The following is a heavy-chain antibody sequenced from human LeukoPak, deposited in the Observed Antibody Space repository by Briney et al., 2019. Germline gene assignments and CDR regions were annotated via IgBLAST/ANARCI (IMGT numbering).Heavy chain of an antibody. D-gene: IGHD3-10*01. CDR1: GYTFTGYY. V-gene: IGHV1-2*02. CDR3: ARYGGFGEGDY. Sequence: ASVKVSFKASGYTFTGYYMHWVRQAPGQGLEWMGWINPNSGGTNYAQKVQGRGTMTRDTSISTAYMELSRLRSADKAVYYCARYGGFGEGDYWGQGTLVTVSS. J-gene: IGHJ4*02. CDR2: INPNSGGT.